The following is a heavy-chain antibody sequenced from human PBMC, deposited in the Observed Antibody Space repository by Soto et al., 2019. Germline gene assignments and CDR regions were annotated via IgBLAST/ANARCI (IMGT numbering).Heavy chain of an antibody. CDR3: ARVIWSGHLTSDL. Sequence: EVQVVESGGGLVQPGGSLRLSCAASGFTFSSNSMNWVRQAPGKGLEWISYISSSSSTIYADSVKGQFTISRDNAKNSLYLHMNSLRDDDTAVYYCARVIWSGHLTSDLWGQGTLVTVAS. CDR2: ISSSSSTI. V-gene: IGHV3-48*02. J-gene: IGHJ5*02. D-gene: IGHD3-3*01. CDR1: GFTFSSNS.